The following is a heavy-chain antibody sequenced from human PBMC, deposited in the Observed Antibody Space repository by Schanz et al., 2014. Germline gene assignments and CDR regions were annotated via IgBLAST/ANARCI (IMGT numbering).Heavy chain of an antibody. CDR1: GFSFSDYG. J-gene: IGHJ4*02. CDR2: ISYHGSER. D-gene: IGHD3-22*01. Sequence: QVQLVESGGGVVQPGRSLRLSCAGSGFSFSDYGMHWVRQAPCRGLEWEAVISYHGSERYYADSVKGRFTISRDNSKNTLYLQRNSLRTEDTAVYFCAKSYDTSGYSGFDYWGQGTLVTVSS. V-gene: IGHV3-30*18. CDR3: AKSYDTSGYSGFDY.